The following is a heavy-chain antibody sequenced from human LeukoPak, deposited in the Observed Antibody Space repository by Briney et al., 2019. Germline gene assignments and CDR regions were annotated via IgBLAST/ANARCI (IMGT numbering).Heavy chain of an antibody. V-gene: IGHV4-59*01. CDR1: GGSISSYY. D-gene: IGHD6-13*01. CDR2: IYYSGST. J-gene: IGHJ6*02. CDR3: ARDRSGYSGSRTRTYYYYGMDV. Sequence: PSETLSLTCTVSGGSISSYYWSWIRQPPGKGLEWIGYIYYSGSTNYNPSLKSRVTISVDTSKNQFSLKLSSVTAADTAVYYCARDRSGYSGSRTRTYYYYGMDVWGQGTTVTVSS.